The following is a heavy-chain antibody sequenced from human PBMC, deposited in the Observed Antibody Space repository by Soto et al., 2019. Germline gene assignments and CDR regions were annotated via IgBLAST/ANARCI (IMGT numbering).Heavy chain of an antibody. CDR1: GFTFTTYT. V-gene: IGHV3-21*06. CDR3: ARDFVVVTAAIGDY. J-gene: IGHJ4*02. D-gene: IGHD2-2*01. Sequence: EVHLVESGGALVKPGGSLRLSCAASGFTFTTYTMNWVRQAPGKGLEWVSSISGSSDNIYYADSVQGRFTISRDNAETSLYLLTDSLSAEATAVYYWARDFVVVTAAIGDYWGPGTLVTVSS. CDR2: ISGSSDNI.